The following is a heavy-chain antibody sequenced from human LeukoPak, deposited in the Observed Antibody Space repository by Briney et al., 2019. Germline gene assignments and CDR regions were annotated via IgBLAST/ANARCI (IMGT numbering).Heavy chain of an antibody. CDR3: ARHGSGYSSVFDY. CDR2: LYYTGST. V-gene: IGHV4-59*08. Sequence: PAETLSLTWTVSGASITNYCWSWIRQPPGEGLEWIGYLYYTGSTNYNPSLKSRVTISADMSKNQFSLKLRSMTAADTAVYYCARHGSGYSSVFDYWGQGTLVTVSS. J-gene: IGHJ4*02. CDR1: GASITNYC. D-gene: IGHD6-19*01.